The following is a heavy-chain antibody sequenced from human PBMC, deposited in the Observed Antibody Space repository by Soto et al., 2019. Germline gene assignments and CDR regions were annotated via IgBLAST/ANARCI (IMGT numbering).Heavy chain of an antibody. CDR2: ISWNSGSI. V-gene: IGHV3-9*01. CDR1: GFTFDDYA. J-gene: IGHJ6*02. Sequence: EVQLVESGGGLVQPGRSLRLSCAASGFTFDDYAMHWVRQAPGKGLEWVSGISWNSGSIGYADSVKGRFTISRDNAKNSLYLQMNSLRAEDTALYYCAKDMRGYHYGMDVWGQGTTVTVSS. CDR3: AKDMRGYHYGMDV.